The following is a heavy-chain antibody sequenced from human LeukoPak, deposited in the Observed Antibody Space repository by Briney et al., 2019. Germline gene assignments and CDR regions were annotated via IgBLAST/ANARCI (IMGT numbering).Heavy chain of an antibody. D-gene: IGHD1-26*01. CDR1: GGSISSYY. V-gene: IGHV4-4*07. CDR2: IYPSGST. J-gene: IGHJ4*02. Sequence: SETLSLTCTVSGGSISSYYWTWIRQPAGKGLEWIGRIYPSGSTNYNPSLKSRVTMSVDTSENQFSLKLSSVTAADTAVYYCARENSGSYREFDYWGQGTLVTVSS. CDR3: ARENSGSYREFDY.